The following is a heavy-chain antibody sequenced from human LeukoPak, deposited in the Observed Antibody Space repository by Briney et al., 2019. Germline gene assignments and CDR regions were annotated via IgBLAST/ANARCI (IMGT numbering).Heavy chain of an antibody. V-gene: IGHV1-69-2*01. CDR3: ATSRKHCSSTSCYVVDY. J-gene: IGHJ4*02. CDR2: IDPEDGET. D-gene: IGHD2-2*01. CDR1: GYTFTDYY. Sequence: ASVKISCKVSGYTFTDYYMHWVQQAPGKGLEWMGPIDPEDGETIYAEKFQGRVTVTADTSTDTAYMELSSLRSEGTAVYYCATSRKHCSSTSCYVVDYWGQGTLVTVSS.